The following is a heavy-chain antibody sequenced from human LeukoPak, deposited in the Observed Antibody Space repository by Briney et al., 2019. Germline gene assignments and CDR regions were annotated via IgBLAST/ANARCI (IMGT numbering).Heavy chain of an antibody. D-gene: IGHD6-13*01. CDR3: ARQDSSSWLALFDY. Sequence: SETLSLTCTVSGGSISSYYWSWIRQLPGKGLEWIGYIYYSGSTNYNPSLKSRVTISVDTSKNQFSLKLSSVTAADTAVYYCARQDSSSWLALFDYWGQGTLVTVSS. CDR2: IYYSGST. CDR1: GGSISSYY. J-gene: IGHJ4*02. V-gene: IGHV4-59*08.